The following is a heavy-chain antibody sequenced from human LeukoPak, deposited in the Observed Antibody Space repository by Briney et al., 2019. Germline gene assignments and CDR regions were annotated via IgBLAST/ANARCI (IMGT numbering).Heavy chain of an antibody. CDR2: INHSGST. D-gene: IGHD3-10*01. CDR1: GVSFSGYY. V-gene: IGHV4-34*01. Sequence: SETLSLTCAVYGVSFSGYYWSWIRQPPGKGLEWIGEINHSGSTNYNPALNSRVTISVDPSNNQVSLERSSVPAAETGGYFCARGSDLIPQVRWGQGTLVTVSS. J-gene: IGHJ4*02. CDR3: ARGSDLIPQVR.